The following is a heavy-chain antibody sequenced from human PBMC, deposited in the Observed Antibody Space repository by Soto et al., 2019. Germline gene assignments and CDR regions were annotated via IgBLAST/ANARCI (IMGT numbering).Heavy chain of an antibody. CDR1: GFIFENLG. D-gene: IGHD1-26*01. J-gene: IGHJ5*02. V-gene: IGHV3-23*01. CDR3: AKNQGVELVPLATVDWFDP. CDR2: ISGSGFKK. Sequence: QTGGSLRLSCAASGFIFENLGMSWVRQAPGKGLEWISSISGSGFKKYYADSVKGRFTISRDNSKSTVYLELNNLSAEDTAVYHCAKNQGVELVPLATVDWFDPWGQGSVVTVSS.